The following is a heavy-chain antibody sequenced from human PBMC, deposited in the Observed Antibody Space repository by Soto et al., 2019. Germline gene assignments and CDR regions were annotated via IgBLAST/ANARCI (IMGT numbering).Heavy chain of an antibody. V-gene: IGHV1-18*01. J-gene: IGHJ4*02. CDR3: ARGHYYDSSGYYSHFDY. CDR2: ISAYNGNT. D-gene: IGHD3-22*01. Sequence: QVQLVQSGAEVKKPGASVKVFCKASGYTFTSYGISWVRQAPGQGLEWLGWISAYNGNTNSAQKLQGRVTMTTDTSTSTAYIELRSLRSDDTAVYYCARGHYYDSSGYYSHFDYWGQGTLLTVSS. CDR1: GYTFTSYG.